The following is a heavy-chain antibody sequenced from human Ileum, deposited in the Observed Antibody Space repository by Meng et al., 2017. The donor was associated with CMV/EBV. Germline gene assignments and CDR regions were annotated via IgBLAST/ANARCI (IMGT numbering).Heavy chain of an antibody. CDR1: GYTFTSYG. Sequence: ASVKVSCKASGYTFTSYGISWVRQAPGQGLEWMGWINPDSGGTNYAQRFQGRVTMTRDTSISTAYMELTGLTSDDTAVYYCARANIAYVYGNNCFDPWGQGTLVTVSS. V-gene: IGHV1-2*02. J-gene: IGHJ5*02. CDR2: INPDSGGT. CDR3: ARANIAYVYGNNCFDP. D-gene: IGHD3-10*01.